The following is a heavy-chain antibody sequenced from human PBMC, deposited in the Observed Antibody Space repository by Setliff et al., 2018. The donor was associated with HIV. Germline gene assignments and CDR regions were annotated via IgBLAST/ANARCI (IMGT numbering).Heavy chain of an antibody. CDR1: GYTFTGYY. CDR2: INPNSGGT. D-gene: IGHD3-22*01. Sequence: ASVKVSCKASGYTFTGYYMHWVRQAPGQGLEWMGWINPNSGGTTYAQKFQGRVTMTRDTSISTAYMEVSRLRSDDTALYYCARAGYHDSSGYLGPDYYYMDVWGKGTTVTVSS. V-gene: IGHV1-2*02. J-gene: IGHJ6*03. CDR3: ARAGYHDSSGYLGPDYYYMDV.